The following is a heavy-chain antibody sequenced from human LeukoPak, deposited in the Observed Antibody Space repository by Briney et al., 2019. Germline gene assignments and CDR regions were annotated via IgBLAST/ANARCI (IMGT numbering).Heavy chain of an antibody. D-gene: IGHD6-19*01. J-gene: IGHJ4*02. CDR1: GFIFDDYY. V-gene: IGHV3-11*01. Sequence: KAGGSLRLSCAASGFIFDDYYMSWIRQAPGKGLEWVSFISSSGSTEYYADSVKGRSTISRDNGKNLVYLQMNSLTAEDTAVYYCARVGGIAVAAADPLDYWGQGTLVTVSS. CDR2: ISSSGSTE. CDR3: ARVGGIAVAAADPLDY.